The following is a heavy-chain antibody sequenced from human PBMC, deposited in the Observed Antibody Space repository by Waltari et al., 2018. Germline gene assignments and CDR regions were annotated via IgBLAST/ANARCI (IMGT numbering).Heavy chain of an antibody. CDR1: GFTSSSYA. D-gene: IGHD3-16*01. J-gene: IGHJ4*02. CDR3: ARWPEITFGGVDY. Sequence: QVQLVESGGGVVQPGRSLRLSCAASGFTSSSYAMHWVRQAPGKGLEWVAVISYDGSNKYYADSVKGRFTISRDNSKNTLYLQMNSLRAEDTAVYYCARWPEITFGGVDYWGQGTLVTVSS. V-gene: IGHV3-30-3*01. CDR2: ISYDGSNK.